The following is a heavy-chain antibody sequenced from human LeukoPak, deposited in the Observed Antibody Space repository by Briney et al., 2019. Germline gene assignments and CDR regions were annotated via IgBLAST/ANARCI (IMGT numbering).Heavy chain of an antibody. CDR1: GFTVSSNY. V-gene: IGHV3-7*04. D-gene: IGHD5-18*01. J-gene: IGHJ4*02. CDR2: IDQYGRAK. CDR3: ARADSYGSILDY. Sequence: PGGSLRLSCAASGFTVSSNYMSWVRQAPGKGLEWVASIDQYGRAKYYVDSVRGRFTFSRDNTKNSLHLQMSSLRAEDTAVYYCARADSYGSILDYWGQGTRVTVSS.